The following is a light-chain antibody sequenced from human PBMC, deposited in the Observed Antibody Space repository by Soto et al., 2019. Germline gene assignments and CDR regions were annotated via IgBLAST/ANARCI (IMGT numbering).Light chain of an antibody. CDR2: EVS. CDR3: SSYTSSRAYV. V-gene: IGLV2-14*01. CDR1: SSDVGGYNY. Sequence: QSLLTQPASGSGSPGQSITISCTGTSSDVGGYNYVSWYQQQSGKAPKLMIHEVSNRPSGVSNRFSGSKSGNTASLTISGLQAEDEADYYCSSYTSSRAYVFGIGTKVTVL. J-gene: IGLJ1*01.